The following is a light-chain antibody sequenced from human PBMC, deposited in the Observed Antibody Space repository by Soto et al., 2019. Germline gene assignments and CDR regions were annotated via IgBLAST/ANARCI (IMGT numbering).Light chain of an antibody. J-gene: IGLJ1*01. Sequence: SALTQPASVSGSPGQSITISCTGTSSDVGDYNYVSWYQQHPGKAPKLMIYEVSNRPSGVSNRFSGSKSGNTASLTISGLQAEDEADYYCSSYTRSSTLYAFGNATKVTVL. V-gene: IGLV2-14*01. CDR1: SSDVGDYNY. CDR3: SSYTRSSTLYA. CDR2: EVS.